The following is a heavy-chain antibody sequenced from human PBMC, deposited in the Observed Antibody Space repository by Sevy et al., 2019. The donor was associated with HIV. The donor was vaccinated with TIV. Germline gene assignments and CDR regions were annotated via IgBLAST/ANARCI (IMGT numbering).Heavy chain of an antibody. V-gene: IGHV3-23*01. D-gene: IGHD3-22*01. CDR1: GFTFNNYA. CDR3: AKESPPYYYDSIGYLHFDY. Sequence: GGSLRLSCAASGFTFNNYAMSWVRQAPGKGLEWVSAISGNGGNTYYADSVKGRFTISRDNSKNTLYLRMNSLRAEDTAVYYCAKESPPYYYDSIGYLHFDYWGQGTLVTVSS. J-gene: IGHJ4*02. CDR2: ISGNGGNT.